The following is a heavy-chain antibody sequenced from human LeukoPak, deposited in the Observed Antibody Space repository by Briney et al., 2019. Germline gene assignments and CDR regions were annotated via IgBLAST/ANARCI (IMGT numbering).Heavy chain of an antibody. D-gene: IGHD6-6*01. Sequence: ASVKVSCKASGYTFTSYYMHWVRQAPGQGLEWMGIINPSGGTTSYAQKFRGRVTMTRDTSTSTVYMELGSLRSEDTAVYYCARGRLGGSSSDWFDPWGQGTLVTVSS. J-gene: IGHJ5*02. CDR2: INPSGGTT. CDR3: ARGRLGGSSSDWFDP. CDR1: GYTFTSYY. V-gene: IGHV1-46*01.